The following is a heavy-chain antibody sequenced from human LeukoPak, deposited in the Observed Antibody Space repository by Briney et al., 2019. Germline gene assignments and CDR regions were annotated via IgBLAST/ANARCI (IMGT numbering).Heavy chain of an antibody. V-gene: IGHV3-11*01. CDR3: ARDKPDIAAATFDH. J-gene: IGHJ4*02. D-gene: IGHD6-13*01. CDR2: ISSSGSTI. CDR1: GFTFSDYY. Sequence: PGGSLRLSCAASGFTFSDYYMSWIRQAPGKGLEWVSYISSSGSTIYYADSVRGRFTISRDSAKNSLYLQMDSLRVEDTAVYYCARDKPDIAAATFDHWGQGTLVSVST.